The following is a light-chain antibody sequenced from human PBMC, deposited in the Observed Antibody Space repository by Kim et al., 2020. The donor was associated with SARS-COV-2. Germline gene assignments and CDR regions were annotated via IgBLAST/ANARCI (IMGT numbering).Light chain of an antibody. J-gene: IGLJ3*02. Sequence: QSALTQPASVSGSPGQAITISCTGTSSDVGGYNYVSWYQQHPGKAPKLMIYNGSQRPSGVSNRFSGSKSGNTASLTISGLQAEDEADYCCSSYTSSSTWVSGGGTQLTVL. V-gene: IGLV2-14*01. CDR2: NGS. CDR3: SSYTSSSTWV. CDR1: SSDVGGYNY.